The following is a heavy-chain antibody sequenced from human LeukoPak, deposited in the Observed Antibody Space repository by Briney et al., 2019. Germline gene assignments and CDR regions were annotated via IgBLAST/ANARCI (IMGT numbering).Heavy chain of an antibody. D-gene: IGHD5-24*01. CDR1: GYTFTSYG. Sequence: ASVKVSCKASGYTFTSYGISWVRQAPGQGLEWMGWISAYNGNTNYAQKFQGRVTMTRNTSISTAYMELSSLRSEDTAVYYCARVFSWRWLQLRATSADAFDIWGQGTMVTVSS. CDR3: ARVFSWRWLQLRATSADAFDI. J-gene: IGHJ3*02. CDR2: ISAYNGNT. V-gene: IGHV1-18*01.